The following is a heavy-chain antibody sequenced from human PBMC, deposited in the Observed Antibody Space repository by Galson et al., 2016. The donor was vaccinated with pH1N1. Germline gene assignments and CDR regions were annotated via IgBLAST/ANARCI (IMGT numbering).Heavy chain of an antibody. CDR2: ISSNDDH. CDR1: GFSLTTPGVG. V-gene: IGHV2-5*01. CDR3: ARFLYGDYSNWFDP. J-gene: IGHJ5*02. Sequence: PALVKPTQTLTLTCTFSGFSLTTPGVGVGWIRQPPGKALEWLGIISSNDDHHYSPSLNNRVTITKDTSRNQVVLTMTNMDPVDTGTYYCARFLYGDYSNWFDPWGQGTLVTVSS. D-gene: IGHD4-17*01.